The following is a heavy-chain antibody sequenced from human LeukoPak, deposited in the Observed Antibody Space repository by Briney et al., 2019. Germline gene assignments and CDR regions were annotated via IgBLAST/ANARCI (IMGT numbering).Heavy chain of an antibody. CDR3: ARDWREVYYYGSGSSVWFDP. J-gene: IGHJ5*02. Sequence: ASVKVSCKASGYTFSNYEISWVRQAPGQGLEWMGCISAYNGNTNYAQKFQDRVTMTTDTSTSTAYMELRSLRSDDTAVYYCARDWREVYYYGSGSSVWFDPWGQGTLVTVSS. D-gene: IGHD3-10*01. CDR2: ISAYNGNT. V-gene: IGHV1-18*01. CDR1: GYTFSNYE.